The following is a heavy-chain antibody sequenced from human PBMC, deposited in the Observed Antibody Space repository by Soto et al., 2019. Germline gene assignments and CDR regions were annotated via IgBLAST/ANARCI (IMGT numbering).Heavy chain of an antibody. D-gene: IGHD3-9*01. CDR1: GFSLSTSGVG. CDR3: AHKKTYYDALTGYYNSPYVDF. J-gene: IGHJ4*02. CDR2: IYWDDEK. Sequence: QITLKESGPTLVKPTQTLTLTCTFSGFSLSTSGVGVGWIRQPPGKALEGLALIYWDDEKRYSPSLKSRLTMTKNTYKNQVFRRVTNVDPVDTGTYYCAHKKTYYDALTGYYNSPYVDFWGPGTQVIVSS. V-gene: IGHV2-5*02.